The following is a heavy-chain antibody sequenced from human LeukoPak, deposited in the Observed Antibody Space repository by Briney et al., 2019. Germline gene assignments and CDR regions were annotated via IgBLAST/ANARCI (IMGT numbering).Heavy chain of an antibody. Sequence: GGSLRLSCAASGFTFSDYYMSWIRQAPGKGLEWVSYISSSGSTIYYADSVKGRFTISRDNAKNSLYLQMNSLRAEDTAVYYCARGFRRGYSYGYNFDYWGQGTLVTLSS. J-gene: IGHJ4*02. V-gene: IGHV3-11*04. CDR3: ARGFRRGYSYGYNFDY. CDR1: GFTFSDYY. D-gene: IGHD5-18*01. CDR2: ISSSGSTI.